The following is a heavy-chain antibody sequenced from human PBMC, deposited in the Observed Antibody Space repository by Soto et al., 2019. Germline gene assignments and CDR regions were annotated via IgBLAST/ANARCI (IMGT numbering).Heavy chain of an antibody. V-gene: IGHV3-11*05. J-gene: IGHJ4*02. CDR1: GFTFSDYY. D-gene: IGHD6-13*01. CDR3: ARGRGAAAVYFDF. Sequence: QVQLVESGGGLVKPGGSLRLSCAVSGFTFSDYYMTWIRQAPGKGLEWVSYISSSTSHTNYADSVKGRFTISRDNAKNSLFQQLNSLRAEYTAVYYCARGRGAAAVYFDFWGQGTLVTVSS. CDR2: ISSSTSHT.